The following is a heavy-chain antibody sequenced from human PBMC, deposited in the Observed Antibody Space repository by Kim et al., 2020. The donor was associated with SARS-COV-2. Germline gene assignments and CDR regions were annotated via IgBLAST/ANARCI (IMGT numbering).Heavy chain of an antibody. CDR2: K. D-gene: IGHD5-12*01. CDR3: ARDRATHYFDY. V-gene: IGHV3-30*01. Sequence: KDYADTVQGRFTIARENSKNTLYRQMNRLRAEDTAVYYCARDRATHYFDYGGQGTLVTVSS. J-gene: IGHJ4*02.